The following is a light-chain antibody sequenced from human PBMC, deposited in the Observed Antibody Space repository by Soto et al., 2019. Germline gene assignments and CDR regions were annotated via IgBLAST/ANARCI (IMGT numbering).Light chain of an antibody. CDR3: QQRSNWPYT. Sequence: EIVLTQSPATLSLSPGERATLSCRASQSVSSYLAWYQQKPGQAPRLLIYDASNRATGIPARFSGSGSGTDLTLTISSLEPEDFAVYYCQQRSNWPYTFGQGTKLEIQ. V-gene: IGKV3-11*01. CDR1: QSVSSY. J-gene: IGKJ2*01. CDR2: DAS.